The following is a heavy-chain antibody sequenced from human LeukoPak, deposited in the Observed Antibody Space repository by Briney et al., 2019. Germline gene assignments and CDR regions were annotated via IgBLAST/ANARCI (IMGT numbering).Heavy chain of an antibody. J-gene: IGHJ4*02. CDR2: IYYSGST. V-gene: IGHV4-59*01. D-gene: IGHD3-16*01. CDR3: AREGGGNFDY. CDR1: GGSISSYY. Sequence: SKTLSLTCTVSGGSISSYYWSWIRQPPGKGLEWIGHIYYSGSTNYNPSLKSRVTISVDTSKNQFSLKLSSVTAADTAVYYCAREGGGNFDYWGQGTLVTVSS.